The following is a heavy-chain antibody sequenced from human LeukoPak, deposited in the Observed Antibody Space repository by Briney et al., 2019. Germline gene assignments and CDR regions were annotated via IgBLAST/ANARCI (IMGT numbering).Heavy chain of an antibody. CDR1: GFTFNSYA. CDR2: ISYDGSNK. D-gene: IGHD4-23*01. Sequence: GGSLRLSCAASGFTFNSYAMHWVRQAPGKGLEWVAAISYDGSNKKYADSVKGRFTISRENSKNRLYLQMNSLRAEDTAVYYCARAEGYGGELDSWGQGTLVTVSS. J-gene: IGHJ4*02. V-gene: IGHV3-30*04. CDR3: ARAEGYGGELDS.